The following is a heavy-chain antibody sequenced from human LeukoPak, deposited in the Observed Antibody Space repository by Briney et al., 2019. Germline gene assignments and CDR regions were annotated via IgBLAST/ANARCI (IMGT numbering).Heavy chain of an antibody. D-gene: IGHD6-19*01. CDR1: GASISDYY. V-gene: IGHV4-59*08. J-gene: IGHJ4*02. CDR3: ARHWYSSGWYPAYFDY. Sequence: PSETLSLTCTVSGASISDYYWSWLRQPPGKGLERIGYIYYSGSTYYNPSLKSRVTISVDTSKNQFSLKLSSVTAADTAVYYCARHWYSSGWYPAYFDYWGQGTLVTVSS. CDR2: IYYSGST.